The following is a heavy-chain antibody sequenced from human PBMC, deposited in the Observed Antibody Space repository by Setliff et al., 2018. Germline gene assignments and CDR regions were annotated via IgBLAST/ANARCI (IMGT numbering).Heavy chain of an antibody. Sequence: ASVKVSCKASGYTFTSYGISWVRQAPGQGLEWMGWINTNTGNPTYAQGFIGRFVFSLDTSVSTAYLQISSLKAEDTAVYYCARGTVLRYFDWGDIHYWGQGTLVTVSS. J-gene: IGHJ4*02. CDR3: ARGTVLRYFDWGDIHY. CDR1: GYTFTSYG. V-gene: IGHV7-4-1*02. D-gene: IGHD3-9*01. CDR2: INTNTGNP.